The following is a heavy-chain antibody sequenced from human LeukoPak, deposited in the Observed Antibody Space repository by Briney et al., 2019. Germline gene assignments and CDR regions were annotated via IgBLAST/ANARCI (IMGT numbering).Heavy chain of an antibody. J-gene: IGHJ4*02. CDR1: GGSVSSGNYY. V-gene: IGHV4-61*01. CDR2: IYYSGST. Sequence: PSETLSLTCTVSGGSVSSGNYYWSWIRQPPGKGLEWIGYIYYSGSTNYNPSLKSRVTMSVDTSKNQFSLKLSSVTAADTAVYYCARRPGGYYYFDYWGQGTLVTVSS. CDR3: ARRPGGYYYFDY. D-gene: IGHD3-22*01.